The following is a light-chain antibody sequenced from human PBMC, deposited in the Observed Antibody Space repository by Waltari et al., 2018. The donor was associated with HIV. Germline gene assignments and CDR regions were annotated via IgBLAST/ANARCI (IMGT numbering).Light chain of an antibody. CDR2: EVS. J-gene: IGLJ1*01. CDR3: SSYAGRNNYV. CDR1: SSDVGGYKY. Sequence: QSALTQPPSASGSPGQSVNISCTGTSSDVGGYKYVSWYQHHPGKAPKLMIYEVSTRPSGVPDRFSWSKSGNTASLTVAGLQAEDEADYYCSSYAGRNNYVFGTGTKVTVL. V-gene: IGLV2-8*01.